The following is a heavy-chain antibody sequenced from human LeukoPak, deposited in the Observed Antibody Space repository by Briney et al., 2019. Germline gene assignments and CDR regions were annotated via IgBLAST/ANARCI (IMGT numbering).Heavy chain of an antibody. CDR3: AREAVVTATRYNWFDP. J-gene: IGHJ5*02. D-gene: IGHD2-21*02. V-gene: IGHV4-59*01. CDR1: GDSISGFY. CDR2: IYYSGST. Sequence: SETLSLTCIVSGDSISGFYWSWIRRPPGKGLEWIGYIYYSGSTNYNPSLKSRVTISVDTSKNQFSLKLSSVTAADTAVYYCAREAVVTATRYNWFDPWGQGTLVTVSS.